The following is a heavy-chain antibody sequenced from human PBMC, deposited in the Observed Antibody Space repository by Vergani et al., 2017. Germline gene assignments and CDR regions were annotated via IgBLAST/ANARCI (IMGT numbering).Heavy chain of an antibody. D-gene: IGHD1-26*01. Sequence: QVQLVESGGGVVQPGRSLRLSCAASGFTFSSYAMHWVRQAPGKGLEWVAVISYDGSNKYYADSVKGRFTISRDNSKNTLYLQMNSLRAEDTAVYYCASDSGSYLGSPFDYWGQGTLVTVSS. CDR1: GFTFSSYA. J-gene: IGHJ4*02. V-gene: IGHV3-30-3*01. CDR3: ASDSGSYLGSPFDY. CDR2: ISYDGSNK.